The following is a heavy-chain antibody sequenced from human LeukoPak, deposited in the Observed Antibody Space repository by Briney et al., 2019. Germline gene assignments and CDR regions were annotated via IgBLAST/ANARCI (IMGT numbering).Heavy chain of an antibody. CDR2: ISGVGTTT. J-gene: IGHJ4*02. D-gene: IGHD7-27*01. CDR1: GFTFTSFA. Sequence: PGGSLRLSCAASGFTFTSFAISWVRQAPGKGLEWVSAISGVGTTTYYADSVKGRFTISRDNCKNTLYLQMNSLRAEDTAVYYCAKALKLGTFDYWGQGTLVTVSS. CDR3: AKALKLGTFDY. V-gene: IGHV3-23*01.